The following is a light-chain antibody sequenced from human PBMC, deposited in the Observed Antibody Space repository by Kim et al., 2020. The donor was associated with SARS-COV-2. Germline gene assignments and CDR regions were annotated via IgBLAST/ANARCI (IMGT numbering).Light chain of an antibody. Sequence: GQSVPISCTGTSSDVGGYNYVAWYQQHPGKAPKLMIYEVSKRPSGVPDRFSGSKSGNTASLTVSGLQAEDEADYYCSSYAGSKNVVFGGGTKVTVL. CDR3: SSYAGSKNVV. J-gene: IGLJ2*01. CDR2: EVS. V-gene: IGLV2-8*01. CDR1: SSDVGGYNY.